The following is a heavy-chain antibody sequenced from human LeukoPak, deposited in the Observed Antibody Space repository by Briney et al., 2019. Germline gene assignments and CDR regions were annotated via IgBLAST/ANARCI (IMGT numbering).Heavy chain of an antibody. D-gene: IGHD1-26*01. Sequence: ASVKVSCKASGYTFTNYFMHWVRQAPGQGLEWMGVINPSGGSTSYVQNFQGRVTMTRDMSTSTVYMELSSLRSEDTAVYYCARGGVGATTYVWFDPWGQGTLVTVSS. V-gene: IGHV1-46*01. J-gene: IGHJ5*02. CDR2: INPSGGST. CDR3: ARGGVGATTYVWFDP. CDR1: GYTFTNYF.